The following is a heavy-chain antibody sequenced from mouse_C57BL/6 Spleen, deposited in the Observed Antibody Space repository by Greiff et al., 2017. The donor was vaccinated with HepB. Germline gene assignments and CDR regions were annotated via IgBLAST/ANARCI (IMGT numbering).Heavy chain of an antibody. J-gene: IGHJ1*03. CDR1: GYAFTNYL. CDR3: ARYDYDGWYFGV. Sequence: QVQLQQSGAELVRPGTSVKVSCKASGYAFTNYLIEWVKQRPGQGLEWIGVINPGSGGTNYNEKFKGKATLTADKSSSTAYMQLSSLTSEDSAVYFCARYDYDGWYFGVWGTGTTVTVSS. D-gene: IGHD2-4*01. V-gene: IGHV1-54*01. CDR2: INPGSGGT.